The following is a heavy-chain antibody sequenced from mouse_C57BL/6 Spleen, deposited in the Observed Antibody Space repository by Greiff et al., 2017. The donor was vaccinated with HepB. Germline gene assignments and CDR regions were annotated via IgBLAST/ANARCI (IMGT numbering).Heavy chain of an antibody. CDR2: ISDGGSYT. J-gene: IGHJ4*01. CDR1: GFTFSSYA. CDR3: ARSAREAMDY. V-gene: IGHV5-4*01. Sequence: EVQGVESGGGLVKPGGSLKLSCAASGFTFSSYAMSWVRQTPEKRLEWVATISDGGSYTYYPDNVKGRFTISRDNAKNNLYLQMSHLKSEDKAMYYCARSAREAMDYWGQGTSVTVSS.